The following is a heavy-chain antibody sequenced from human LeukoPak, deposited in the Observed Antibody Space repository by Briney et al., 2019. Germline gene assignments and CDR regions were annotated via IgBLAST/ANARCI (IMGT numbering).Heavy chain of an antibody. D-gene: IGHD3-9*01. V-gene: IGHV4-4*02. Sequence: SGTLSLTCAVSGGSISSSNWWGWVRQPPGKGLEWSGEIYHSGSTNYNPSLKSRVTISVHKSKNQFSLKLSSVTAADPPVYYCARRRYFDWLLSAFAIWGQGPMVPVSS. CDR3: ARRRYFDWLLSAFAI. CDR2: IYHSGST. CDR1: GGSISSSNW. J-gene: IGHJ3*02.